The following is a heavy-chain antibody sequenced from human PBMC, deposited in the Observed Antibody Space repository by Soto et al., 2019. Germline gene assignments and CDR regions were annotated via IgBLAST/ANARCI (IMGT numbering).Heavy chain of an antibody. CDR1: GFTFSSYA. CDR2: ISYDGSNK. CDR3: AGGGSSSRHNWFDP. V-gene: IGHV3-30-3*01. J-gene: IGHJ5*02. D-gene: IGHD6-6*01. Sequence: VQLVESGGGVVQPGRSLRLSCAASGFTFSSYAMHWVRQAPGKGLEWVAVISYDGSNKYYADSVKGRFTISRDNSKNTLYLQMNSLRAEDTAVYYCAGGGSSSRHNWFDPWGQGTLVTVSS.